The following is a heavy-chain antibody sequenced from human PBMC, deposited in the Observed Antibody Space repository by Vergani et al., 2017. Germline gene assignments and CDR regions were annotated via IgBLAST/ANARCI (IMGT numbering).Heavy chain of an antibody. D-gene: IGHD3-9*01. J-gene: IGHJ5*02. Sequence: QVQLVQSGAEVKKPGSSVKVSCKASGGTFSSYAISWVRQAPGQGLECMGRIIPIFGTANYAQKFQGRVTITADESTSTAYMELSSLRSEDTAVYYCARFVYYDILTGYLKRSPRFDPWGQGTLVTVSS. CDR2: IIPIFGTA. CDR3: ARFVYYDILTGYLKRSPRFDP. CDR1: GGTFSSYA. V-gene: IGHV1-69*18.